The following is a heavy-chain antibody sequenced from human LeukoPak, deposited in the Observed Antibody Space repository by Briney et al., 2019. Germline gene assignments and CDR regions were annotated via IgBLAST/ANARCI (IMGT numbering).Heavy chain of an antibody. D-gene: IGHD3-3*01. Sequence: SETLSLTCAVYGGSFSGYYWSWIRQPPGKGLEWIGEINHSGSTNYNPSLKSRVTISVDTSKNQFSLKLSSVTAADTAVYYCARGVGFWSGYYLGTFDYYYYMDVWGKGTTVTVSS. CDR3: ARGVGFWSGYYLGTFDYYYYMDV. CDR2: INHSGST. V-gene: IGHV4-34*01. CDR1: GGSFSGYY. J-gene: IGHJ6*03.